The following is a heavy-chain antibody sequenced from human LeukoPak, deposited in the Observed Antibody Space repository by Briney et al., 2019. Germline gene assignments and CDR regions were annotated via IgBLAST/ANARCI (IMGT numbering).Heavy chain of an antibody. CDR3: AKVHPFPGGVWFRPGVPYYFAY. Sequence: GGSLRLSCAASGLTFSSYAMSWIRQAPGKGLEWISAISGSGGSTYYPDSVKGRFTISRDNSKNTLYLLMNSLRAEDTAVYYCAKVHPFPGGVWFRPGVPYYFAYWGQGTLVTVSS. V-gene: IGHV3-23*01. D-gene: IGHD3-10*01. J-gene: IGHJ4*02. CDR1: GLTFSSYA. CDR2: ISGSGGST.